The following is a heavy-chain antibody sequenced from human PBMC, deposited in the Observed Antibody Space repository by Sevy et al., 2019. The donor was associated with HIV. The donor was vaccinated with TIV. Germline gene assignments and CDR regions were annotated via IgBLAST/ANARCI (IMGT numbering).Heavy chain of an antibody. CDR2: IDPNNNFT. CDR3: AGADCGADCYPPNWFDP. V-gene: IGHV1-46*01. D-gene: IGHD2-21*02. Sequence: ASVKVSCKASGYTFTNYYIHWVRQAPGQGLEWMGIIDPNNNFTSYAQKFQGRVTLTRDTSTSTVYMRLSSLRSEDTALFYCAGADCGADCYPPNWFDPWGQGTLVTVSS. J-gene: IGHJ5*02. CDR1: GYTFTNYY.